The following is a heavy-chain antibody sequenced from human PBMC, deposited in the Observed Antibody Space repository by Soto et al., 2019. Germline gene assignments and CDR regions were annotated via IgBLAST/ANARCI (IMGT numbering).Heavy chain of an antibody. V-gene: IGHV1-69*02. J-gene: IGHJ5*02. CDR2: IIPILGIV. Sequence: ASVKVSCKASGGTFGSYTVSWVRQAPGQGLEWMGRIIPILGIVNYAQKFQGRVTITADKSTSTAYMELSSLRSEDTAVYYCARGRLRDWFDPWGQGTLVTVSS. D-gene: IGHD3-10*01. CDR1: GGTFGSYT. CDR3: ARGRLRDWFDP.